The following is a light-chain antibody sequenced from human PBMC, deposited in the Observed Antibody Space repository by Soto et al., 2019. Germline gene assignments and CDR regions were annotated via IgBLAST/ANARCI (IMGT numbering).Light chain of an antibody. J-gene: IGLJ1*01. CDR2: VNSDGSH. V-gene: IGLV4-69*01. Sequence: QSVLTQSPSASASLGDSVKLTCSLSSGHSSYAIAWHQQQPEKGPRYLLKVNSDGSHSKGDGIPDRFSGSSSGAERYLTISRLQSEDEADYYCQTWGTGIGVFGAGTKVTVL. CDR1: SGHSSYA. CDR3: QTWGTGIGV.